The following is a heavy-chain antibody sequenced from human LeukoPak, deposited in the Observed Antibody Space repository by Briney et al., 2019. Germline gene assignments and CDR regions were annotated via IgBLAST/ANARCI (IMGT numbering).Heavy chain of an antibody. CDR3: AREVVEGDY. J-gene: IGHJ4*02. Sequence: GGSLRLSCAASGFIFSNYAMSWVRQAPGKGLEWVSYISSSSSTIYYADSVKGRFTISRDNAKNSLYLQMNSLRAEDTAVYYCAREVVEGDYWGQGTLVTVSS. CDR1: GFIFSNYA. V-gene: IGHV3-48*01. CDR2: ISSSSSTI. D-gene: IGHD2-15*01.